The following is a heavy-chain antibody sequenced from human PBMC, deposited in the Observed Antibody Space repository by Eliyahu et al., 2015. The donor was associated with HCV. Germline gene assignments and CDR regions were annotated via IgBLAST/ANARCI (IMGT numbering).Heavy chain of an antibody. CDR2: IYYSGST. V-gene: IGHV4-59*01. J-gene: IGHJ6*02. Sequence: QVQLQESGPGLVKPSETLSLTCTVSGGSISSYYWSWIRQPPGKGLEWIGYIYYSGSTNYNPSLKSRVTISVDTSKNQFSLKLSSVTAADTAVYYCARAGFDFWSGYVYYYGMDVWGQGTTVTVSS. CDR3: ARAGFDFWSGYVYYYGMDV. D-gene: IGHD3-3*01. CDR1: GGSISSYY.